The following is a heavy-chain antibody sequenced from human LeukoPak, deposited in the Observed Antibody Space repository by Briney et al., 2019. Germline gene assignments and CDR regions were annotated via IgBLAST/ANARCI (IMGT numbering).Heavy chain of an antibody. D-gene: IGHD3-10*01. J-gene: IGHJ6*02. CDR3: ARLANLGYYYYGMDV. CDR1: GFTFSSYS. CDR2: ISSSSSYI. V-gene: IGHV3-21*01. Sequence: GGSLRLSCAASGFTFSSYSMSWVRQAPGKGLEWVSSISSSSSYIYYADSVKGRFTISRDNAKNSLYLQMNSLRAEDTAVYYCARLANLGYYYYGMDVWGQGTTVTVSS.